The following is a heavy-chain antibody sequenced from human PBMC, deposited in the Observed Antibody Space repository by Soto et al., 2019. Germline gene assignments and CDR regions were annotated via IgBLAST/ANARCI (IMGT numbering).Heavy chain of an antibody. J-gene: IGHJ4*01. CDR3: ARGGPELATIGSFDY. Sequence: ASVKASCKASGYTFINYYMHWVRQAPGQGLEWIGRIIPSDGSTHYAQRFQDRVIMTRXTXXSXXXMXLXXLRSEDSAVYYCARGGPELATIGSFDYWG. CDR2: IIPSDGST. CDR1: GYTFINYY. V-gene: IGHV1-46*01. D-gene: IGHD5-12*01.